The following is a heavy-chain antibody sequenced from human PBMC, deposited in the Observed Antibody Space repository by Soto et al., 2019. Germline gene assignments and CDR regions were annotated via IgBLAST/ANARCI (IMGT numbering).Heavy chain of an antibody. J-gene: IGHJ4*02. D-gene: IGHD2-15*01. CDR2: LYNTGST. CDR3: ARTPRY. CDR1: GASISRYY. Sequence: PSETVSLTCTVSGASISRYYWSWIRQSPGKGLEWIGYLYNTGSTIYNPSLKSRVTISVDTSKNQFSLKLSSVTAADTAVYYCARTPRYWGQGTLLTVSS. V-gene: IGHV4-59*12.